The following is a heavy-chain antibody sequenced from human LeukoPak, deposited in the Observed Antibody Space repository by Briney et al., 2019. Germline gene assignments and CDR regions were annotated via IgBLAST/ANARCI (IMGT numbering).Heavy chain of an antibody. J-gene: IGHJ3*01. V-gene: IGHV1-46*01. CDR3: ARDPTPLSSNLLRYSYALDV. CDR2: IIPSDTGT. Sequence: ASVKVSCKASGYTFSIYYIHWVRQAPGQGLEWMGIIIPSDTGTAHAQKFQGRVTLTSDTSTSTVYMELSSLRSDDTAVYYCARDPTPLSSNLLRYSYALDVWGQGTMVTVSS. CDR1: GYTFSIYY. D-gene: IGHD3-9*01.